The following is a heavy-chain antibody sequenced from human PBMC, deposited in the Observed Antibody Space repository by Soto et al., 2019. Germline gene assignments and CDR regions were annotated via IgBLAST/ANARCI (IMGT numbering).Heavy chain of an antibody. V-gene: IGHV4-59*01. CDR2: VYHSGST. CDR1: GDSISSYF. J-gene: IGHJ6*02. D-gene: IGHD3-16*02. Sequence: SETLSLTCTVSGDSISSYFWSWIRQPPGKGLEWIGCVYHSGSTNYSPSLKRRVSISVDTSKNQFSLRLTSVTAADTAVYYCARKYSSRYRSYPVYYGMDVWGQGTTVTVSS. CDR3: ARKYSSRYRSYPVYYGMDV.